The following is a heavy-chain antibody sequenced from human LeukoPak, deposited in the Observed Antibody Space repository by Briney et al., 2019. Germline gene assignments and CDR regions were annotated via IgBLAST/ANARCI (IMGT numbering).Heavy chain of an antibody. CDR1: GFTFSSYS. CDR2: ISSSSSYI. J-gene: IGHJ6*03. CDR3: ARETDSSSSYYYYYMDV. D-gene: IGHD6-6*01. V-gene: IGHV3-21*01. Sequence: GGSLRLSCTASGFTFSSYSMNWVRQAPGKGLEWVSSISSSSSYIYYADSVKGRFTISRDNAKNSLYLQMNSLRAEDTAVYYCARETDSSSSYYYYYMDVWGKGTTVTVSS.